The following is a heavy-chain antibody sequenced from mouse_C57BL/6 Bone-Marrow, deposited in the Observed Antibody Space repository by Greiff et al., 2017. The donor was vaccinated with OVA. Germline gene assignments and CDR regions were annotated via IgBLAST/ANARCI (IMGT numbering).Heavy chain of an antibody. V-gene: IGHV1-55*01. CDR1: GYTFTSYW. CDR3: ARWGCYYFDD. CDR2: IYPGSGST. Sequence: QVQLKQSGAELVKPGASVKMSCKASGYTFTSYWITWVKQRPGQGLEWIGDIYPGSGSTNYNEKFKSKATLTVDTSSSTAYMQLSSLTSEDSAVYYCARWGCYYFDDWGQGTTLTVSS. J-gene: IGHJ2*01.